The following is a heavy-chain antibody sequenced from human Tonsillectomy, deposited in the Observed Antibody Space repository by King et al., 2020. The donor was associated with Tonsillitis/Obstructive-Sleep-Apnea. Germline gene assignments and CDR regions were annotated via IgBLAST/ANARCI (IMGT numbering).Heavy chain of an antibody. CDR1: GLTFSSHD. D-gene: IGHD3-10*01. V-gene: IGHV3-23*04. CDR3: ARTPYGSGTYYYFDY. CDR2: ISGSGDST. Sequence: DVQLVESGGGLVQPGGSLRLSCEASGLTFSSHDMSWVRQAPGKGLEWVSGISGSGDSTYYADSVKGRFTISRDKSKNTLFLQMNSLRAEDTAVYYCARTPYGSGTYYYFDYWGQGTLVTVSS. J-gene: IGHJ4*02.